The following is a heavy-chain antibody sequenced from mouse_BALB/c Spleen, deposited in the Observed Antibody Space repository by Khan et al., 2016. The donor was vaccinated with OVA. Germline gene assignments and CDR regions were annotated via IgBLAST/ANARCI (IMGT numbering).Heavy chain of an antibody. CDR1: GYTFTNYI. D-gene: IGHD1-1*01. V-gene: IGHV1S136*01. J-gene: IGHJ3*01. Sequence: VQLQQSGPELVKPGASVKMSCKASGYTFTNYIIHWVKQKPGQGLEWIGYINPHNDGTKYNEKFKGKATLTSDKSSSTAYMELSGLTSEDSAVYYGARDYGSSFWFAYWGQGTLVTVSA. CDR3: ARDYGSSFWFAY. CDR2: INPHNDGT.